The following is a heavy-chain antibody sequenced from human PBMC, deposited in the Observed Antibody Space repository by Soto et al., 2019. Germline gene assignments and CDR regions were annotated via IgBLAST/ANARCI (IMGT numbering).Heavy chain of an antibody. Sequence: QVQLVQSGAEVKKPGVSVTVSCKASGYTFSDYYLHWVRQAPGQGPEWMGWMNPNSGDTKYAQKFQGRVTMTRDTSVRTAFMELNWLKSDDTAVYYCARESGGATATLDYYYFYMDVWGKGTTVTVSS. CDR2: MNPNSGDT. J-gene: IGHJ6*03. D-gene: IGHD1-26*01. CDR1: GYTFSDYY. V-gene: IGHV1-2*02. CDR3: ARESGGATATLDYYYFYMDV.